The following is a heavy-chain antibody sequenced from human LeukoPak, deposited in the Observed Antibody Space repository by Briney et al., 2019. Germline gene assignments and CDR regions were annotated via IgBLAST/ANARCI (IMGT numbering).Heavy chain of an antibody. J-gene: IGHJ3*02. CDR2: INPNSGDT. V-gene: IGHV1-2*02. CDR1: GYIFTGYY. CDR3: ARGKNWLDAFDI. Sequence: ASVKVSCKASGYIFTGYYMHWVRQAPGQGLEWMGWINPNSGDTNYAQKFQGRVTMTRDMSISTAYMEQSRLRSDDTAMYYCARGKNWLDAFDIWGQGTVVTVSS. D-gene: IGHD1-1*01.